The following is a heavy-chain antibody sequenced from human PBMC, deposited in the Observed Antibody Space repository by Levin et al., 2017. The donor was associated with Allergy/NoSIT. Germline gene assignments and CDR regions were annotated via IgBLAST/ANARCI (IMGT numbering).Heavy chain of an antibody. CDR2: ISFHGRNE. CDR1: GFTFSDYG. D-gene: IGHD2-21*02. V-gene: IGHV3-30*18. J-gene: IGHJ4*02. Sequence: GESLKISCVVSGFTFSDYGMHWVRQAPGKGLEWISVISFHGRNENYADSVRGRFTISRDNSKNTLYLEMNSLRPEDTAVYYCAKDASVTAPPGGLFGNWGQGTLVTVSS. CDR3: AKDASVTAPPGGLFGN.